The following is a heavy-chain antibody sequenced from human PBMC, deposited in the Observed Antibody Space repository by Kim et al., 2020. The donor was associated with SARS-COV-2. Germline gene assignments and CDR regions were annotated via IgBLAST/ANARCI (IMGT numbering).Heavy chain of an antibody. CDR2: ISGSGDNT. CDR3: AKSTFDIVVVPAAPDLDY. CDR1: GFTFSSYA. J-gene: IGHJ4*02. Sequence: GGSLRLSCAASGFTFSSYAMSWVRQAPGKGLEWVSVISGSGDNTCYADSVKGRFTISRDNSKNTLYLQMNSLRAEDTAVYYCAKSTFDIVVVPAAPDLDYWVQGTLVTVSS. V-gene: IGHV3-23*01. D-gene: IGHD2-2*01.